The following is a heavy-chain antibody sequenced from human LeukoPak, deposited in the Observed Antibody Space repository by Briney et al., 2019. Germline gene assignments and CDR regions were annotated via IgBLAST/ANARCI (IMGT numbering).Heavy chain of an antibody. CDR2: ISSSSSTI. CDR1: GFTFSSYT. Sequence: GGSLTLSCAASGFTFSSYTMNWVRQAPGKGLEWVSYISSSSSTIYYVDSVKGRFTISRDNAKNSLFLQMNSLRDEDTAVYYCARDTVSDYDLLTSYYGGFDYWGQGTLVTVSS. CDR3: ARDTVSDYDLLTSYYGGFDY. D-gene: IGHD3-9*01. V-gene: IGHV3-48*02. J-gene: IGHJ4*02.